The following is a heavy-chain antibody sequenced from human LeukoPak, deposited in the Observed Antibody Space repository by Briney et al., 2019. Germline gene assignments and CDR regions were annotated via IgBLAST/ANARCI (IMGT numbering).Heavy chain of an antibody. CDR3: ARYSYYDILTGYSTSWYFDY. CDR1: GGSFSGYY. Sequence: SETLSLTCAVYGGSFSGYYWRWIRQPPGKGLEWIGEIDHSGSTNYNPSLKSRVTISVDMSKNQFSLRLSSVTAADTAVYYCARYSYYDILTGYSTSWYFDYWGQGTLVTVSS. D-gene: IGHD3-9*01. CDR2: IDHSGST. J-gene: IGHJ4*02. V-gene: IGHV4-34*01.